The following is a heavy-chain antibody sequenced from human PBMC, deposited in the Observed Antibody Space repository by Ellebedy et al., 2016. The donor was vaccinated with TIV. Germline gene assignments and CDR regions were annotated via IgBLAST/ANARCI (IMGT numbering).Heavy chain of an antibody. CDR3: ARGGDIVVVPAAPNAFDI. V-gene: IGHV4-59*01. D-gene: IGHD2-2*01. Sequence: SETLSLTXTVSGGSISSYYWSWLRQPPGKGLEWIGYIYYSGSTNYNPSLKSRVTISVDTSKNQFSLKLSSVTAADTAVYYCARGGDIVVVPAAPNAFDIWGQGTMVTVSS. J-gene: IGHJ3*02. CDR1: GGSISSYY. CDR2: IYYSGST.